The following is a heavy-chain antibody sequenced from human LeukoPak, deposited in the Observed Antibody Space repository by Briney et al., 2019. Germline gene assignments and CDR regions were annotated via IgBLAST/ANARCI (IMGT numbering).Heavy chain of an antibody. Sequence: GGSLRLSCAASGFNFINTWMHWVRQAPGKGLVWVARIKNDGSGIIYADSVKGRFTISRDNARNTLYLQMDSLRAEDTAVYYCARERGVSHPFDYWGQGTLVTVSS. V-gene: IGHV3-74*01. CDR3: ARERGVSHPFDY. CDR1: GFNFINTW. J-gene: IGHJ4*02. CDR2: IKNDGSGI. D-gene: IGHD2-21*01.